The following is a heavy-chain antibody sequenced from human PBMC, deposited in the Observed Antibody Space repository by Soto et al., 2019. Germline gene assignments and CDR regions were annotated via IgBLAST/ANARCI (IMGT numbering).Heavy chain of an antibody. CDR2: ISPNGGTT. CDR1: GFTFSAYA. V-gene: IGHV3-64D*06. CDR3: VKGGIALATTGRAQIDS. J-gene: IGHJ4*02. D-gene: IGHD6-19*01. Sequence: GGSLRLSCSASGFTFSAYAMHWVRQAPGKGLEYVSSISPNGGTTYHADSVKDRFIVSRDNSKNTLYLQMASLRDEDTAAYYCVKGGIALATTGRAQIDSWGRGTLVTVSS.